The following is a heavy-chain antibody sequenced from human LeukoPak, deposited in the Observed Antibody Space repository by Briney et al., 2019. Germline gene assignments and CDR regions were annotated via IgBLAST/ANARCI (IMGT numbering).Heavy chain of an antibody. CDR3: ARDRRIYYYDSSGYFDS. D-gene: IGHD3-22*01. J-gene: IGHJ4*02. V-gene: IGHV3-7*01. CDR2: IKPDGTEK. CDR1: GFIFGHYW. Sequence: GGSLRLSCAASGFIFGHYWMSWVRQAPGKGLEWVANIKPDGTEKYYVHSAEGRFTISRDNVKNLMYLQMEALRAEDTAVYYCARDRRIYYYDSSGYFDSWGQGTLVTVSS.